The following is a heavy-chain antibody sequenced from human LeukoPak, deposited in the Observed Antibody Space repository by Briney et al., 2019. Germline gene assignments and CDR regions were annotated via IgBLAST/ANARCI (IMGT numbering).Heavy chain of an antibody. Sequence: ASVKVSCKASGGTFSSYAISWVRQAPGQGLEWMGRIIPILGIANYAQKFRGRVTITADKSTSTAYMELSSLRSEDTAVYYCARDPFYSSGWANFDYWGQGTLVTVSS. V-gene: IGHV1-69*04. D-gene: IGHD6-19*01. CDR3: ARDPFYSSGWANFDY. CDR1: GGTFSSYA. CDR2: IIPILGIA. J-gene: IGHJ4*02.